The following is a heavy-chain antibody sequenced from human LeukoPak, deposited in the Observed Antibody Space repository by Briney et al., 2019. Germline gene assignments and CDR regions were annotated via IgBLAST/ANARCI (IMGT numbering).Heavy chain of an antibody. CDR1: GFTFSSYS. D-gene: IGHD1-1*01. Sequence: GGSLRLSCAASGFTFSSYSMNWVRQAPGKGLEWVSSISSSSSYIYYADSVKGRFTISRDNAKNSLYLQMNSLRAEDTAVYYCARDLAPTTDAFDIWGQGTIVTVSS. CDR2: ISSSSSYI. V-gene: IGHV3-21*01. J-gene: IGHJ3*02. CDR3: ARDLAPTTDAFDI.